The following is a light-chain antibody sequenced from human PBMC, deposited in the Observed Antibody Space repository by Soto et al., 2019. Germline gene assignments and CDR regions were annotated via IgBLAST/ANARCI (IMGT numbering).Light chain of an antibody. J-gene: IGLJ7*01. CDR2: EDN. CDR1: SSNIENNY. Sequence: QSVLTQPPSVSAAPEQKVTISCSGSSSNIENNYVSWYQQLPRTAPNLLIFEDNKRPSGIPDRFSGSKSGTSATLGITGLQTGDEAHYYCNTWDSSLSAGVFGGGTQLTVL. CDR3: NTWDSSLSAGV. V-gene: IGLV1-51*02.